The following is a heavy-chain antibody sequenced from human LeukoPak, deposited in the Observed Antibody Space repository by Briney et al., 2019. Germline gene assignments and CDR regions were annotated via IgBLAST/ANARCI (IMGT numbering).Heavy chain of an antibody. CDR3: AYYYGSGTYYYYGMDV. J-gene: IGHJ6*04. CDR2: FIPIFGTA. D-gene: IGHD3-10*01. Sequence: ASVKVSCKASGGTFSSYAISWVRQAPGQGLEWMGGFIPIFGTANYAQKFQGRVTITADKSTSTAYMELSSLRSEDTAVYYCAYYYGSGTYYYYGMDVWGKGTTVTVSS. CDR1: GGTFSSYA. V-gene: IGHV1-69*06.